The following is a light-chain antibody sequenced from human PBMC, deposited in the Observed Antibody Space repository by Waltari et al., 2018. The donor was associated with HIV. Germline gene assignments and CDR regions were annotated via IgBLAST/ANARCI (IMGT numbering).Light chain of an antibody. CDR3: QQAFSFPHT. J-gene: IGKJ2*01. CDR1: QFISTS. V-gene: IGKV1-12*01. CDR2: AAS. Sequence: DIQMTQSPSSMTASVGDRVTITCRASQFISTSLACYQQRPSRAPKILIFAASRLQSGVPSRFSGGGSGTQFTLTINRLQPEDLATYYCQQAFSFPHTFGQGT.